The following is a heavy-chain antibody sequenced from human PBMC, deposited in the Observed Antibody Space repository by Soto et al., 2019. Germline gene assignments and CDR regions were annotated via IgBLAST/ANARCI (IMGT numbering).Heavy chain of an antibody. Sequence: GGSLRLSCAASGFTLSTYAMHWVRQAPGKGLEWVAVISYDGKNKHYADSVKGRFTISRDNSKNTLDLQMNSLRAEDTAVYYCARDYQSHYYDSSGYYYWGQGTLVTVSS. CDR2: ISYDGKNK. V-gene: IGHV3-30*04. J-gene: IGHJ4*02. CDR3: ARDYQSHYYDSSGYYY. CDR1: GFTLSTYA. D-gene: IGHD3-22*01.